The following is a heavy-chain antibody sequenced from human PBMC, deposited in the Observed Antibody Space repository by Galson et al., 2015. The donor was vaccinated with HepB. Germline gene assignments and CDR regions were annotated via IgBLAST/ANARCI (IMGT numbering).Heavy chain of an antibody. CDR1: GFTFSSYT. D-gene: IGHD3-10*01. CDR2: ISSDEIHK. Sequence: SLRLSCAASGFTFSSYTMHWVRQAPGKGLEWVALISSDEIHKIYADSVKGRFTISRDTPKNTLYLEMNSLRAEDTAVYYCARAHSDRWYGAYWGQGTLVTVAS. CDR3: ARAHSDRWYGAY. J-gene: IGHJ4*02. V-gene: IGHV3-30-3*01.